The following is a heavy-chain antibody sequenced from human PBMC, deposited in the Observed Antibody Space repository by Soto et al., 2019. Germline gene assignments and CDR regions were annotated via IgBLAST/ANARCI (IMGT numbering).Heavy chain of an antibody. CDR3: ASGACGGDCQAFRTFDY. CDR2: IIPIFGTA. V-gene: IGHV1-69*13. CDR1: GGTFSSYA. J-gene: IGHJ4*02. D-gene: IGHD2-21*02. Sequence: SVKVSCKASGGTFSSYAISWVRQAPGQGLEWMGGIIPIFGTANYAQKFQGRVTITADESTSTAYMELSSLRSEDTAVYYCASGACGGDCQAFRTFDYWGQGTLVTVSS.